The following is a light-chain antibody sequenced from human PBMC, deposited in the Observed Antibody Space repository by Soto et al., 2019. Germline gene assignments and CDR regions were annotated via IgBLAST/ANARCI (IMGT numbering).Light chain of an antibody. Sequence: QYALTQPASVSGSPGQSITISCTGTSSDVGGYNYLSWYQQHPGKAPRVMIYEVTKRPSGVSNRFSGSKSGNTASLTISGLQAEDEADYFCSSYTTSGTPVFGGGTKLTVL. CDR2: EVT. V-gene: IGLV2-14*01. J-gene: IGLJ3*02. CDR1: SSDVGGYNY. CDR3: SSYTTSGTPV.